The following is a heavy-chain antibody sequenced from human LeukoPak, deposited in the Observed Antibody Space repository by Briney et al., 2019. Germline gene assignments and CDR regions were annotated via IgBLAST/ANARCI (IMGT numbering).Heavy chain of an antibody. D-gene: IGHD6-19*01. Sequence: SQTLSLTCAISGDSVSSNSAAWNWIRQSPSRGLEWLGRTYYRSKWYNDYAVSVKSRITINTDTSKNQFSLQMNSVTPEDTAVYYCARGTRYSSGWTFDYWGQGTLATVSS. CDR2: TYYRSKWYN. CDR3: ARGTRYSSGWTFDY. V-gene: IGHV6-1*01. J-gene: IGHJ4*02. CDR1: GDSVSSNSAA.